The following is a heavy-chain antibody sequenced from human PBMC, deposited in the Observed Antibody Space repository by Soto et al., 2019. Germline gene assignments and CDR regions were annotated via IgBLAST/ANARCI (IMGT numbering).Heavy chain of an antibody. Sequence: PGGSLRLSCAASGFTFSSYAMHWVRQAPGKGLEWVAVISYDGSNKYYADSVKGRFTISRDNSKNTLYLQMNSLRAEDTAVYYCASNGHYYDSSGSRYFDYWGQGTLVTVS. CDR2: ISYDGSNK. V-gene: IGHV3-30-3*01. CDR3: ASNGHYYDSSGSRYFDY. J-gene: IGHJ4*02. CDR1: GFTFSSYA. D-gene: IGHD3-22*01.